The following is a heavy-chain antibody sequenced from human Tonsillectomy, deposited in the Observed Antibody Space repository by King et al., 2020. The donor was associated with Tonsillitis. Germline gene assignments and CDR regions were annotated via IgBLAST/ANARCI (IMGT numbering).Heavy chain of an antibody. CDR2: MNPNSGNT. J-gene: IGHJ4*02. D-gene: IGHD3-22*01. CDR1: GYTFTSYD. Sequence: VQLAQSGAEVKKPGASVKVSCKASGYTFTSYDINWVRQATGQGLEWMGWMNPNSGNTGYAQKFKGRVTMTRNTSISTAYMELSSLRSEETAVYYCARGSYYYDSSGYTPPAYWGQGTLVTVSS. CDR3: ARGSYYYDSSGYTPPAY. V-gene: IGHV1-8*01.